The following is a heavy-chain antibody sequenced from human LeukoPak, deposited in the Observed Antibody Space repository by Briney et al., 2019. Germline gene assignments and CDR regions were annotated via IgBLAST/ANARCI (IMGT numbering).Heavy chain of an antibody. D-gene: IGHD6-13*01. J-gene: IGHJ4*02. Sequence: GGSLRLSCAASGFTFSSYAMSWVRQAPGKGLEWVSAISGSGGSTYYADSVKGRFTISRDNSKNTLYLQMNSLRAEDTAVYYCARGYSSSWYAVGFDYWGQGTLVTVSS. CDR1: GFTFSSYA. CDR2: ISGSGGST. V-gene: IGHV3-23*01. CDR3: ARGYSSSWYAVGFDY.